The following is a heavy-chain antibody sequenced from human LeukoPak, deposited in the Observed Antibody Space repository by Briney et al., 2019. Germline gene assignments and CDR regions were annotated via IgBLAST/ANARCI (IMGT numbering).Heavy chain of an antibody. CDR1: GFTFSSYA. Sequence: GSLRLSCAASGFTFSSYAMSWVRQAPGKGLEWVSAISGSGGSTYYADSVKGRFTISRDNSKNTLYLQMSSLRAEDTAVYYCAKDLYPLLQYGSGWYGGYWGQGTLVTVSS. CDR2: ISGSGGST. V-gene: IGHV3-23*01. D-gene: IGHD6-19*01. CDR3: AKDLYPLLQYGSGWYGGY. J-gene: IGHJ4*02.